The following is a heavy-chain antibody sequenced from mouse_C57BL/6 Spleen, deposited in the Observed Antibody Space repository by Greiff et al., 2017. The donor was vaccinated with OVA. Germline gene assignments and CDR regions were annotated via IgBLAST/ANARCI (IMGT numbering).Heavy chain of an antibody. Sequence: EVKLVESGPGMVKPSQSLSLTCTVTGYSITSGYDWHWIRHFPGNKLEWMGYISYSGSTNYNPSLKSRISITHDTSKNHFFLKLNSVTTEDTATYYCARGAYDYEGYWYFDVWGTGTTVTVSS. D-gene: IGHD2-4*01. J-gene: IGHJ1*03. CDR3: ARGAYDYEGYWYFDV. CDR2: ISYSGST. V-gene: IGHV3-1*01. CDR1: GYSITSGYD.